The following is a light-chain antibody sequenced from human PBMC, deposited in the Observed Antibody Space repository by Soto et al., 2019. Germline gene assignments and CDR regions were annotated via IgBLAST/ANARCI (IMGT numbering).Light chain of an antibody. CDR2: DAA. J-gene: IGKJ3*01. CDR3: QQTSSAPFT. Sequence: DIQMTQSPYSLSAAVGDRVTIACRASQNINTYLNWYQQKPGKAPKLLIFDAASLQSGVPSRFSGGGSRTDFTLTITSLQPEDLATYYCQQTSSAPFTFGPGTKVD. V-gene: IGKV1-39*01. CDR1: QNINTY.